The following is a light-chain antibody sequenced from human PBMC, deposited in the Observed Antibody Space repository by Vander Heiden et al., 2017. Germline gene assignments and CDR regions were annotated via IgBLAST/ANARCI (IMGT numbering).Light chain of an antibody. V-gene: IGKV1-39*01. CDR2: AAS. CDR3: QQSDSTPFT. Sequence: DIQMTQSPSSLSASVGDRVTITCRASQSISSYLNWYQQKPGKAPKLLIYAASSLQSGVPSRFSGDGWGTDFTLTISSLQPEDFATYYCQQSDSTPFTFGHGTKVDIK. J-gene: IGKJ3*01. CDR1: QSISSY.